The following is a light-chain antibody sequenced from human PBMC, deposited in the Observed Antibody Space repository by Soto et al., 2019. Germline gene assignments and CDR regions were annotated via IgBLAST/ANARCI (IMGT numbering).Light chain of an antibody. CDR2: WAS. V-gene: IGKV4-1*01. CDR3: QEYFSNTYT. J-gene: IGKJ2*01. Sequence: DIVMTQSPDSLAVSLGERATINCKSSQSVLYRSNNKNYLAWHQQKPGQPPRLLIYWASTRESGVTDRFSGSGSGTDFTLTISSLQAEDVAVYYCQEYFSNTYTFGQGTKLEIK. CDR1: QSVLYRSNNKNY.